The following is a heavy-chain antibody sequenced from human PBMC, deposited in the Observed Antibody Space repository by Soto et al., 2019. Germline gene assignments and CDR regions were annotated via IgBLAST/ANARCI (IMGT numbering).Heavy chain of an antibody. Sequence: QVQLQQWGAGLLKPSETLSLTCAVYGGSFSGYYWSWIRQPPGKGLEWIGEINHSGSTNYNPSLKIRVTISVDTSKNQFSLKLSSVTAADTAVYYCARGFSKWRFYYLGQGTLVTVSS. CDR2: INHSGST. V-gene: IGHV4-34*01. D-gene: IGHD2-8*01. J-gene: IGHJ4*02. CDR3: ARGFSKWRFYY. CDR1: GGSFSGYY.